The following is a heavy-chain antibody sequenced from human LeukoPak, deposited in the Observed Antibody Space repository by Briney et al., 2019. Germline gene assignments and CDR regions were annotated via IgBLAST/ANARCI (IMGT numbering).Heavy chain of an antibody. D-gene: IGHD3-16*02. Sequence: GGSLRLSCAASGFTFSSYEMNWVRQAPGKGLEWVSYISSSGSTIYYADSVKGRFTISRDNAKNSLYLQMNSLRAEDTAVYYCAGLPRDYVWGSYLYWGQGTLATVSS. J-gene: IGHJ4*02. CDR2: ISSSGSTI. CDR3: AGLPRDYVWGSYLY. V-gene: IGHV3-48*03. CDR1: GFTFSSYE.